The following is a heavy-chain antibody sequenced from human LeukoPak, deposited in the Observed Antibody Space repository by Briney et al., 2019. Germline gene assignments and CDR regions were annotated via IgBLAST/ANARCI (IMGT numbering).Heavy chain of an antibody. J-gene: IGHJ3*02. CDR3: ARIRLEAFDI. CDR1: GGSISSYY. Sequence: SETLSLTCTVSGGSISSYYWSWIRQPPGKGLEWIGYIYYSGSTNYNPSLKSRVTISVDTSKDQFSLKLSSVTAADTAVYYCARIRLEAFDIWGQGTMVTVSS. D-gene: IGHD3-16*01. V-gene: IGHV4-59*01. CDR2: IYYSGST.